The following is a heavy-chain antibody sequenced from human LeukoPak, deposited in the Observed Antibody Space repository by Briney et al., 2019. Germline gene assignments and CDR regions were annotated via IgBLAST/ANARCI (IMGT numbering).Heavy chain of an antibody. D-gene: IGHD4-17*01. V-gene: IGHV5-51*01. CDR1: GYIFTSYW. CDR3: AGPYGDYGY. J-gene: IGHJ4*02. CDR2: IYPGDSDT. Sequence: GASLQISCKGSGYIFTSYWIGWVRPLPGKGLEWMGIIYPGDSDTRYSPSFQGQVTISADKSISTAYLQWSSLKASDTAMYYCAGPYGDYGYWGQGTLVTVSS.